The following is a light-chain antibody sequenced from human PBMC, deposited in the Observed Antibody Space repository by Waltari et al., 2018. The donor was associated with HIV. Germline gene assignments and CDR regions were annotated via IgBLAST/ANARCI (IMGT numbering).Light chain of an antibody. Sequence: QSVTAQPPSASGTPGPRVTISCCGGSSTAVSNTVHWDQQLPGEAPKLLISFNNQRPSGVPDRFSGSKSGTSASLAISGLQSEDEADYYCAARDDSLHGVVFGGGTKVTVL. V-gene: IGLV1-44*01. J-gene: IGLJ3*02. CDR2: FNN. CDR3: AARDDSLHGVV. CDR1: SSTAVSNT.